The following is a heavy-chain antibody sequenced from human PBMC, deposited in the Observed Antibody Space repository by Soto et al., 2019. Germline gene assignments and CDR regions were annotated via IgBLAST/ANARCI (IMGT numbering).Heavy chain of an antibody. CDR1: GYTFTSYG. CDR3: ARDGGAAAAIKNYGMDV. J-gene: IGHJ6*02. CDR2: ISAYNGNT. D-gene: IGHD6-13*01. V-gene: IGHV1-18*01. Sequence: QVQLVQSGAEVKKPGASVKVSCKASGYTFTSYGISWVRQAPGQGLEWMGWISAYNGNTNYAQKLQGRVTMTTDTSTRTAYMELRSLRSDDTAVYYCARDGGAAAAIKNYGMDVWGQGTTVTVSS.